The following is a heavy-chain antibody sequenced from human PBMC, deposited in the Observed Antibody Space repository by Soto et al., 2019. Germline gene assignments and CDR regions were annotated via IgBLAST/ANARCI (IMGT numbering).Heavy chain of an antibody. CDR2: IWYDGSNK. V-gene: IGHV3-33*01. J-gene: IGHJ6*03. CDR1: GFTFSSYG. Sequence: QVQLVESGGGVVQPGRSLRLSCAASGFTFSSYGMHWVRQAPGKGLEWVAVIWYDGSNKYYADSVKGRFTISRDNSKNPVPVKMNGLGAEDRGVYYCARGRWGVAGFPLSYSSYMDVGGKGPKVPLS. D-gene: IGHD6-19*01. CDR3: ARGRWGVAGFPLSYSSYMDV.